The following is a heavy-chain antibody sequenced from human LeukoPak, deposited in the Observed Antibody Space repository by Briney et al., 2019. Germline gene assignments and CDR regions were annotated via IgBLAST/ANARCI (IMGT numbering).Heavy chain of an antibody. V-gene: IGHV1-8*01. D-gene: IGHD1-14*01. CDR3: ARGPPEHPQGY. CDR1: GYTFTTYD. CDR2: MNPNSGNT. Sequence: ASVKVSCKASGYTFTTYDINWVRQATGQGLEWMGWMNPNSGNTDYAQKFQGRVTMTRNTSITTAFMELNNLRSEDTAVYYCARGPPEHPQGYWGQGTLVTVST. J-gene: IGHJ4*02.